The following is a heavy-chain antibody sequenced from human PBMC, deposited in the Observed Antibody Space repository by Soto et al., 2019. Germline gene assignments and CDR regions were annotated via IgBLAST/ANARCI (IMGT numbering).Heavy chain of an antibody. CDR3: AESGASGFDP. CDR1: GYSITSAYY. Sequence: KASETLSLTCALSGYSITSAYYWGWLRPPPGKRLEWIGHINHSGSTNYNPSLNSRVTISVDTSKNQFSLKLSSVTAVDTAVYYCAESGASGFDPWGQGTLVTVSS. V-gene: IGHV4-38-2*01. J-gene: IGHJ5*02. D-gene: IGHD2-15*01. CDR2: INHSGST.